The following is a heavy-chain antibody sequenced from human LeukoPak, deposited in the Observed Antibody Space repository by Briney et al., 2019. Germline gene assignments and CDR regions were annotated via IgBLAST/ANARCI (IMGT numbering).Heavy chain of an antibody. V-gene: IGHV4-59*12. J-gene: IGHJ4*02. Sequence: SENLSLTCTVSGGSISSYYWSWIRQPPGKGLEWIGYIYYSGSTNYNPSLKSRVTISVDTSKNQFSLKLSSVTAADTAVYYCAGNYYGSGSFPYYFDYWGQGTLVAVSS. D-gene: IGHD3-10*01. CDR1: GGSISSYY. CDR3: AGNYYGSGSFPYYFDY. CDR2: IYYSGST.